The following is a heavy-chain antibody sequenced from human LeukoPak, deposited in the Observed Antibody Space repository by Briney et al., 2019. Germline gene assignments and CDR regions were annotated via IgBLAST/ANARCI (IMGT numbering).Heavy chain of an antibody. J-gene: IGHJ3*02. V-gene: IGHV3-7*05. CDR2: IKKDGSGK. CDR3: ARDRTTADAFDI. Sequence: GGSLRLSCAASGCSFSSYCMSWVRQAPGKGLEWVANIKKDGSGKYYVDSVTGRFTISRDNAKNSLYLQMNSLRAEDTAVYDCARDRTTADAFDIWGQGTMVTVSS. D-gene: IGHD1-7*01. CDR1: GCSFSSYC.